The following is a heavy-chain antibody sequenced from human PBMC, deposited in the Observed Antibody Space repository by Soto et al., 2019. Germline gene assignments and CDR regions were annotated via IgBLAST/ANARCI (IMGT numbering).Heavy chain of an antibody. D-gene: IGHD3-16*01. CDR1: GASITSGGSY. Sequence: QVRLQESGPGPVKPSQTLSLSCTVSGASITSGGSYWTWIRQQPGTGLEWLGYIYYSGSTKYNPSLESRVTMSLDTSKNLFSLRLNSVTAADTAVYYCVTNRGDYDGSFFAHWGQGTLVTVSS. CDR3: VTNRGDYDGSFFAH. J-gene: IGHJ4*02. V-gene: IGHV4-31*04. CDR2: IYYSGST.